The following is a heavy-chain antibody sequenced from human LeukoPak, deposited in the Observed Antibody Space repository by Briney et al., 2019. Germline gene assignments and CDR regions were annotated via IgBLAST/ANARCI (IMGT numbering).Heavy chain of an antibody. CDR1: GGTFSTYA. CDR3: ARVRVSGVDFGDYDEVF. Sequence: SVKVSCKASGGTFSTYAITWVRQAPGQGLEWMGGLIPNFGTARGAQKFQGRVTITADESTSTAYMELSSLRSEDTAVYYCARVRVSGVDFGDYDEVFWGQGTLVTVSS. V-gene: IGHV1-69*13. J-gene: IGHJ4*02. D-gene: IGHD4-17*01. CDR2: LIPNFGTA.